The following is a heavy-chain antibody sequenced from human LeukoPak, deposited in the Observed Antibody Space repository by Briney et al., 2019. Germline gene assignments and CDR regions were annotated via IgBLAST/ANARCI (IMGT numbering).Heavy chain of an antibody. CDR2: INSDGTYT. D-gene: IGHD3-3*02. V-gene: IGHV3-74*01. J-gene: IGHJ4*02. CDR3: VREAAVGPAFLDY. CDR1: GFTFSSYS. Sequence: GGSLRLSCAASGFTFSSYSMNWVRQVPGKGLVWLSRINSDGTYTDYADSVKGRFTISRDNAKNRVYLQMNSLRDDDRAVYYCVREAAVGPAFLDYWGQGTLVTVSS.